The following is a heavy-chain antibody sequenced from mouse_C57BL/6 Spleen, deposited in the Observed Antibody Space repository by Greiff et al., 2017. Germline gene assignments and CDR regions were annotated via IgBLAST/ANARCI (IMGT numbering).Heavy chain of an antibody. CDR1: GFTFSSYA. CDR3: TRDYYGSSYGWYFYV. V-gene: IGHV5-9-1*02. D-gene: IGHD1-1*01. Sequence: EVKLMESGEGLVKPGGSLKLSCAASGFTFSSYAMSWVRQTPEKRLEWVAYISSGGDYIYYADTVKGRFTISRDNARNTLYLQMSSLKSEDTAMYYCTRDYYGSSYGWYFYVWGTGTTVTVSS. J-gene: IGHJ1*03. CDR2: ISSGGDYI.